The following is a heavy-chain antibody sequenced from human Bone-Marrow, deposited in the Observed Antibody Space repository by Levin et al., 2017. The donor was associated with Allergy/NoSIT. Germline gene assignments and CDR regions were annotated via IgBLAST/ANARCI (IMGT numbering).Heavy chain of an antibody. Sequence: SQTLSLTCTVSGASIGSDSLYWSWVRQPPGGGLEWIGYVYYTGFTNYNPSLETRVTLSVVPSKHQFSLEMSSVTAADTAVYYCAKLHEASNSAFDIWGQGTMVTVSS. J-gene: IGHJ3*02. CDR2: VYYTGFT. V-gene: IGHV4-61*01. CDR3: AKLHEASNSAFDI. D-gene: IGHD4-11*01. CDR1: GASIGSDSLY.